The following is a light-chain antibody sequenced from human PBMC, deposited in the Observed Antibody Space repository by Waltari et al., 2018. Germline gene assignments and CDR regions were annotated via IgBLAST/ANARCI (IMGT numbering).Light chain of an antibody. CDR2: ATS. CDR1: RSVIGY. V-gene: IGKV1-39*01. Sequence: DVQMTQSPSSLSASIGDRVTITCRASRSVIGYLNWYQQTPGKAPKFLIYATSTLQSGVPSRFSGSGSGTDYTLTISSLQPEDFAVYYCQQYDKWLRYSFGQGTKLEIK. J-gene: IGKJ2*01. CDR3: QQYDKWLRYS.